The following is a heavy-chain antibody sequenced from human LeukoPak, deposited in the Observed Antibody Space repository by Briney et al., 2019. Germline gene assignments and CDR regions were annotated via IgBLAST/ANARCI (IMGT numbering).Heavy chain of an antibody. D-gene: IGHD3-22*01. CDR2: ISAYNGNT. V-gene: IGHV1-18*01. CDR3: ARDPTRYYYDSSGEFDY. CDR1: GYTFTSYG. J-gene: IGHJ4*02. Sequence: PSVKVSCKASGYTFTSYGISWVRQAPGQGLEWMGWISAYNGNTNYAQKLQGRVTMTTDTSTSTVYMELRSLRSDDTAVYYCARDPTRYYYDSSGEFDYWGQGTLVTVSS.